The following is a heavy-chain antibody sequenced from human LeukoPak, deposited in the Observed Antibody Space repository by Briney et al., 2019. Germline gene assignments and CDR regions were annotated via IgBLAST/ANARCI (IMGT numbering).Heavy chain of an antibody. CDR1: GYSLTELS. Sequence: ASVKLSCKVSGYSLTELSIHWVRQAPGKGLEWMGGFDPEDGETIYAQKFQGRVTMTEDTSTDTAYMELSSLRSEDTAVYYCATDGGGYDQYDYWGQGTLVTVSS. CDR3: ATDGGGYDQYDY. CDR2: FDPEDGET. J-gene: IGHJ4*02. V-gene: IGHV1-24*01. D-gene: IGHD5-12*01.